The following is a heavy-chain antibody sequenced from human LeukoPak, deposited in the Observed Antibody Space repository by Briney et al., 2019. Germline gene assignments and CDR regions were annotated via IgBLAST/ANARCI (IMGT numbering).Heavy chain of an antibody. CDR2: IYHSGST. CDR3: ARARTTRYGGRDAFDI. V-gene: IGHV4-30-2*01. CDR1: GGSLSSGGYS. Sequence: SQTLSLTCAVSGGSLSSGGYSWSWVRQPPGEGLEWVGYIYHSGSTYYNPSLQSRVTISVDTSKNQFSLKLSSVTAADTAVYYCARARTTRYGGRDAFDIWGQGTMVTVSS. J-gene: IGHJ3*02. D-gene: IGHD2-2*01.